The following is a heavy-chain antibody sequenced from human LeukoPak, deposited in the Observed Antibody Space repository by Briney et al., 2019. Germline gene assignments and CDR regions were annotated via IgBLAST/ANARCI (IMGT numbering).Heavy chain of an antibody. J-gene: IGHJ6*02. CDR1: GFTFSSYG. Sequence: GGSLRLSCAASGFTFSSYGMHWVRQAPGKGLEWVAVIWYDGSNKYYADSVKGRFTISRDNSKNTLYLQMNSLRAEDTAVYYCARGHMPKYYYYGMDVWGQETTVTVSS. CDR2: IWYDGSNK. D-gene: IGHD2-2*01. V-gene: IGHV3-33*01. CDR3: ARGHMPKYYYYGMDV.